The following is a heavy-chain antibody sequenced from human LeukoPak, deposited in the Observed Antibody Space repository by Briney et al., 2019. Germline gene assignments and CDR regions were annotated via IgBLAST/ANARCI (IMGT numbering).Heavy chain of an antibody. CDR1: GFTFSSYA. Sequence: GGSLRLSCAASGFTFSSYAMHWVRQAPGKGLEWVAVIAFDGSNALYADSVKGRFTISRDISKSTLYLEMSSLKAEDSAIYYCSRGRYGDYSRSGYYYGMDVWGQGTTVTVSS. CDR2: IAFDGSNA. D-gene: IGHD4-17*01. V-gene: IGHV3-30-3*01. J-gene: IGHJ6*02. CDR3: SRGRYGDYSRSGYYYGMDV.